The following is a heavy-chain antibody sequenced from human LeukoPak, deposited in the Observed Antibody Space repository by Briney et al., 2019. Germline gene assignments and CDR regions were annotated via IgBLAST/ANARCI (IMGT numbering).Heavy chain of an antibody. Sequence: GGSLRLSCAASGFTFSSYAMDWVRQAPGKGLVWVSSISDTYSTTYYADSVKGRFTISRDNSKNTVYLQLNNLRAEDTAVYFCVRHDSFIPFWGQGTLVTVSS. V-gene: IGHV3-23*01. CDR1: GFTFSSYA. CDR2: ISDTYSTT. J-gene: IGHJ4*02. CDR3: VRHDSFIPF. D-gene: IGHD2-21*01.